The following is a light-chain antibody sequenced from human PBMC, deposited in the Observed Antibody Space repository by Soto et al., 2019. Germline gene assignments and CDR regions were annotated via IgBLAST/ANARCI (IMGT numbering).Light chain of an antibody. CDR2: GNS. V-gene: IGLV1-40*01. CDR1: SSNIGAGYD. CDR3: QSYDSSPSGSVV. Sequence: QSVLTQPPSVSGAPGQRVTISCTGSSSNIGAGYDVHWYQQLPGTAPKLLIYGNSNRPSGVPDRFSGSKSGTSASLAITGLQAEDEADYYCQSYDSSPSGSVVFGGGTKVTVL. J-gene: IGLJ2*01.